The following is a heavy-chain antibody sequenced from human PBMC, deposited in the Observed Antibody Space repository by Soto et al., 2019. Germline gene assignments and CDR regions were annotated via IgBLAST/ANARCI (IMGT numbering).Heavy chain of an antibody. CDR2: ISNDGATK. J-gene: IGHJ4*02. CDR1: GFTFINYV. CDR3: AKTTGLVVTPIPNVFDY. V-gene: IGHV3-30*18. Sequence: LRLSCATSGFTFINYVMHWVRQAPGKGLEWVALISNDGATKYYADSVQGRFIISRDNSRNTVYLQMNSLRPEDSAVYYCAKTTGLVVTPIPNVFDYWGQGAPVTVSS. D-gene: IGHD2-21*02.